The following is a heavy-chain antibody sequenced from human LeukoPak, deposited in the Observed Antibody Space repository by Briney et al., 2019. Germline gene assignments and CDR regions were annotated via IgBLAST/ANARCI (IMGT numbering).Heavy chain of an antibody. Sequence: GGSLRLSCAASGFTFSSYDIHWVRQAPGKGLEWVAFIRYDGSNKYYADSVKGRFTISRDNSKNTLYLQMNSLRAEDTAVYYCAKSSLEWELRIDYWGQGTLVTVSS. J-gene: IGHJ4*02. CDR3: AKSSLEWELRIDY. CDR2: IRYDGSNK. D-gene: IGHD1-26*01. V-gene: IGHV3-30*02. CDR1: GFTFSSYD.